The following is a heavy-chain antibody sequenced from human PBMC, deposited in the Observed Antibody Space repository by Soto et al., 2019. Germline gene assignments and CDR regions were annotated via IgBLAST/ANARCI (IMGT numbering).Heavy chain of an antibody. CDR3: ATLGCSGGSCYSY. CDR2: IWYDGSNK. Sequence: QVQLVESGGGVVQPGRSLRLSCAASGFTFSSYGMHWVRQAPGKGLEWVAVIWYDGSNKYYADSVKGRFTISGDNSKNTLYLQMNSLRAEDTAVYYCATLGCSGGSCYSYWGQGTLVTVSS. V-gene: IGHV3-33*01. D-gene: IGHD2-15*01. J-gene: IGHJ4*02. CDR1: GFTFSSYG.